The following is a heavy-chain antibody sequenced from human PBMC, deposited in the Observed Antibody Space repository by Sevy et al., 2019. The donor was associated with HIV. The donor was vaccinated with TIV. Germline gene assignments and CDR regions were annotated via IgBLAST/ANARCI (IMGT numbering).Heavy chain of an antibody. CDR3: ARDLPPSATTVPHFDY. J-gene: IGHJ4*02. CDR1: GFTFSSYE. CDR2: ISNSGSTI. Sequence: GGSLRLSCTAPGFTFSSYEMNWVRQAPGKGLEWVSYISNSGSTIHYSHSVKGRFTISRDNAKNSLYLQMNSLRAEDTAVYYCARDLPPSATTVPHFDYWGRGTLVTVSS. V-gene: IGHV3-48*03. D-gene: IGHD4-17*01.